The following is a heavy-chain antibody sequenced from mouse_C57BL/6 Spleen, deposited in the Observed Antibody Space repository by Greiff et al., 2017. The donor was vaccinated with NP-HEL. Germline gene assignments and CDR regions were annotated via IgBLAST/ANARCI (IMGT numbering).Heavy chain of an antibody. CDR1: GYSITSGYY. CDR2: ISYDGSN. Sequence: ESGPGLVKPSQSLSLTCSVTGYSITSGYYWNWIRQFPGNKLEWMGYISYDGSNNYNPSLKNRISITRDTSKNQFFLKLNSVTTEDTATYYCARGGYGSMGAMDYWGQGTSVTVSS. CDR3: ARGGYGSMGAMDY. D-gene: IGHD1-1*01. V-gene: IGHV3-6*01. J-gene: IGHJ4*01.